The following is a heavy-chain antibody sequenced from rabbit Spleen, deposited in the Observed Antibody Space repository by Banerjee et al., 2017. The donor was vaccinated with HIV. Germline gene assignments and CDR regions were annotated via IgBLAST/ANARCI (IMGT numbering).Heavy chain of an antibody. D-gene: IGHD6-1*01. CDR1: GVSFSGSSY. CDR3: ARNGGMLNYEL. V-gene: IGHV1S40*01. CDR2: IYAGSSGTT. Sequence: QSLEESGGDLVKPGASLTLTCIASGVSFSGSSYMCWVRQAPGKGLEWIACIYAGSSGTTYYASWAKGRFTISKASSTTVTLQMTSLTAADTATYFCARNGGMLNYELWGPGTPRHRL. J-gene: IGHJ4*01.